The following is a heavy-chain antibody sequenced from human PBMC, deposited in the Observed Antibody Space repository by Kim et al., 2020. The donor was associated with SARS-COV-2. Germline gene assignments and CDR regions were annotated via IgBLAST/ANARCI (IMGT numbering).Heavy chain of an antibody. V-gene: IGHV4-59*01. CDR2: IYYSGST. D-gene: IGHD3-16*01. Sequence: SETLSLTCTVSGGSISSYYWSWIRQPPGKGLEWIGYIYYSGSTNYNPSLKSRVTISVDTSKNQFSLKLSSVTAADTAVYYCARDSPWGTTNAFDIWGQGT. J-gene: IGHJ3*02. CDR3: ARDSPWGTTNAFDI. CDR1: GGSISSYY.